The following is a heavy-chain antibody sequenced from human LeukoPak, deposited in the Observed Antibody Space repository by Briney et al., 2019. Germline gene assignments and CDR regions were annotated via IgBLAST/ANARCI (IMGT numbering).Heavy chain of an antibody. V-gene: IGHV4-4*07. CDR3: ARDLNWYSGYLFDY. D-gene: IGHD5-12*01. CDR2: IYTSGST. CDR1: GVSISSYC. J-gene: IGHJ4*02. Sequence: SETLSLTCTVSGVSISSYCWSWIRQPAGKGLEWIGRIYTSGSTNYNPSLKSRVTMSVDTSKNQFSLKLSSVTAADTAVYYCARDLNWYSGYLFDYWGQGTLVTVSS.